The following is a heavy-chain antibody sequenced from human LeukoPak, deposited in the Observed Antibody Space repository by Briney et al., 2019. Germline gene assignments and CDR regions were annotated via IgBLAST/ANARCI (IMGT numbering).Heavy chain of an antibody. CDR1: GFTFSSYW. J-gene: IGHJ4*02. CDR2: FNGDDSGT. V-gene: IGHV3-74*01. D-gene: IGHD3-3*01. Sequence: PGGSLRLSCAASGFTFSSYWMHCVRQAPGKGLVWVSYFNGDDSGTNHADSVQGRFTISRDNAKNTLYLQMNSLRAEDTAVYYCARLRRDYYFDYWGQGTLVTVSS. CDR3: ARLRRDYYFDY.